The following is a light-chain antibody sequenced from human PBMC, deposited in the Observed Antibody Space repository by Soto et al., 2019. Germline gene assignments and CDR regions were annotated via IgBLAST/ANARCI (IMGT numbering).Light chain of an antibody. CDR2: EVT. V-gene: IGLV2-8*01. J-gene: IGLJ1*01. Sequence: QSVLTQPPSASGSPGQSVTISCTGTSSDVGGYNYVSWYQQHPAKAPKPMIYEVTKRPSGVPDRFSGSQSGNTASLTVSGLQAEDEADYYCSSYASSNSYVFGTGTKVT. CDR1: SSDVGGYNY. CDR3: SSYASSNSYV.